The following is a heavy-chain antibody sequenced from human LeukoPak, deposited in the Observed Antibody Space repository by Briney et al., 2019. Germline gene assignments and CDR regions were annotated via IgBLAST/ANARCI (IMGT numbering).Heavy chain of an antibody. D-gene: IGHD3-22*01. CDR3: ARGRDYYDSSGYQGEFDY. V-gene: IGHV4-30-4*01. J-gene: IGHJ4*02. CDR1: GGSISSGDYY. CDR2: IYYSGST. Sequence: SQTLSLTCTVSGGSISSGDYYWSWIRQPPGKGLEWIGYIYYSGSTYYNPSLKSRVTISVDTSKNQFSLKLSSVTAADTAVYYCARGRDYYDSSGYQGEFDYRGQGTLVTVSS.